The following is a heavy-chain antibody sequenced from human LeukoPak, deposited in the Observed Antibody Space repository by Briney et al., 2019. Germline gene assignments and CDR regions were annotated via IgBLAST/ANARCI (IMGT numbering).Heavy chain of an antibody. CDR3: ASCYYDSSGYYLDSEYYFDY. CDR1: GGSISSGDYY. Sequence: SQTLSLTCTVSGGSISSGDYYWSWIRQPPGKGLEWIGYIYYSGSTYYNPSLKSRVTISVDTSKNQFSLKLSSVTAADTAVYYCASCYYDSSGYYLDSEYYFDYWGQGTLVTVSS. D-gene: IGHD3-22*01. J-gene: IGHJ4*02. V-gene: IGHV4-30-4*01. CDR2: IYYSGST.